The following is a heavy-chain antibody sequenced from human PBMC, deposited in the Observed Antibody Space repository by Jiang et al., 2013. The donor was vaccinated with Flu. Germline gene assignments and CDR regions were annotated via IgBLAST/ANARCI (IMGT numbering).Heavy chain of an antibody. Sequence: VQLVESGGGLVKPGGSLRLSCAASGFTFSNAWMSWVRQAPGKGLEWVGRIKSKTDGGTTDYAAPVKGRFTISRDDSKNTLYLQMNSLKTEDTAVYYCTTDTYYDSSGYYPRGYYWGQGTLVTVS. CDR1: GFTFSNAW. J-gene: IGHJ4*02. V-gene: IGHV3-15*01. D-gene: IGHD3-22*01. CDR3: TTDTYYDSSGYYPRGYY. CDR2: IKSKTDGGTT.